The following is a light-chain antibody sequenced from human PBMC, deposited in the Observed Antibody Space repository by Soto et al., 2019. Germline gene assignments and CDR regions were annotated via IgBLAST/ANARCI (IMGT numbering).Light chain of an antibody. CDR3: ATWDDSLSGPV. CDR2: SNN. J-gene: IGLJ3*02. CDR1: TSNIGNNY. V-gene: IGLV1-47*02. Sequence: QSVLTQPPSASGTPGQRVTISCSGSTSNIGNNYVDWYQQLPGTAPKLLIYSNNQRPSGVPDRFSGSKSGTSGSLAISGLRSEDEADYYCATWDDSLSGPVFGGGTQLTVL.